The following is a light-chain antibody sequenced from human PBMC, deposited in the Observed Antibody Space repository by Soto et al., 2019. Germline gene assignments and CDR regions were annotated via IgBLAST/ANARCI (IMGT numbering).Light chain of an antibody. CDR2: GAS. CDR3: QQDGWSPYP. J-gene: IGKJ2*01. V-gene: IGKV3-20*01. CDR1: QSVSSSY. Sequence: EIVLTQSPGTLSLSPGERATLSCRASQSVSSSYLAWYQQKPGQAPRLLIYGASSRATGIPDRFSGSGSGTGFHLPISRLGPEDFAVVYWQQDGWSPYPFGQGTKLEIK.